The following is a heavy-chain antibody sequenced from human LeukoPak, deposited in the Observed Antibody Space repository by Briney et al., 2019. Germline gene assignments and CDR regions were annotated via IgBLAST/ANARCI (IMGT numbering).Heavy chain of an antibody. CDR2: IYTSGST. CDR3: ARRGYMNDFDY. V-gene: IGHV4-4*09. J-gene: IGHJ4*02. Sequence: SETLSLTCTVSGGSISSYYWSWIRQPPGKGLEWIGCIYTSGSTNYNPSLKSRVTISVDTSKNQFSLKLSSVTAADTAVYYCARRGYMNDFDYWGQGTLVTVSS. D-gene: IGHD3-22*01. CDR1: GGSISSYY.